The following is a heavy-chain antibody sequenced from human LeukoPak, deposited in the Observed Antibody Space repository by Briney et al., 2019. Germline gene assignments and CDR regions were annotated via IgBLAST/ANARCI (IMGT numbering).Heavy chain of an antibody. CDR2: ISREGSSE. CDR1: GFTFSHYG. Sequence: GGSLRLSCAASGFTFSHYGMHWVRQAPGKGLEWLAFISREGSSEDYADSVKGRFAISRDNSKNTLYLQMSGLGSGDTAVYYCATHWGPREWGQGTLVTVSS. V-gene: IGHV3-30*03. D-gene: IGHD3-16*01. J-gene: IGHJ4*02. CDR3: ATHWGPRE.